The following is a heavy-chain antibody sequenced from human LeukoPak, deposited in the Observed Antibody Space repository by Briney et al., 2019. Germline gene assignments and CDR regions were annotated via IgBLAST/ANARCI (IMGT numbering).Heavy chain of an antibody. Sequence: GASVTVSCKTSGYSSTAYFIHWVRQAPGQGLEWMGWINPNSGGTKYTQKFQDRVTMTRDTSITTAHMELSSLRSDDTAVYYCAREGYDLNQNHDLDVWGQGTTVTVSS. V-gene: IGHV1-2*02. CDR1: GYSSTAYF. D-gene: IGHD3-3*01. CDR2: INPNSGGT. J-gene: IGHJ6*02. CDR3: AREGYDLNQNHDLDV.